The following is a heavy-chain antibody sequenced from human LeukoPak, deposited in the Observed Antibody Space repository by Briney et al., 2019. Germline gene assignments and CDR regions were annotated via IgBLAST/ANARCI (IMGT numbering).Heavy chain of an antibody. Sequence: GRSLRLSCAASGFTFSSYGMHWVRQAPGKGLEWVAVISYDGSNKYYADSVKGRFTISRDNSKNTLYLQMSSLRAEDTAVYYCAKSATVTTNVYYWGQGTLVTVSS. CDR1: GFTFSSYG. CDR3: AKSATVTTNVYY. D-gene: IGHD4-17*01. CDR2: ISYDGSNK. V-gene: IGHV3-30*18. J-gene: IGHJ4*02.